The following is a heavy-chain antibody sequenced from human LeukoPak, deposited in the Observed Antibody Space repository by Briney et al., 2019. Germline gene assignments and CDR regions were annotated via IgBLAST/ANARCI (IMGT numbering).Heavy chain of an antibody. V-gene: IGHV4-31*11. D-gene: IGHD2-2*01. CDR2: IYYSGDT. CDR1: GGSINTGAYY. J-gene: IGHJ3*02. CDR3: AREDQGNAFDI. Sequence: SQTLSLTCAVSGGSINTGAYYWSWIRQHPEKGLEWIGYIYYSGDTLYNPSLKRRVIVSLDMSKNQFSLRLNSVTAADTAAYYCAREDQGNAFDIWGQGTMVTVSS.